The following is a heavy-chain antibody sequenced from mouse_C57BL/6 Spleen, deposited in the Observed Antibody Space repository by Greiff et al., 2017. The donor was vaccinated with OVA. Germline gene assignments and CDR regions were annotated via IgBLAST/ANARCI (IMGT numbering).Heavy chain of an antibody. CDR3: VTTVVARGYYFDY. Sequence: VKLQQPGAELVKPGASVKLSCKASGYTFTSYWMHWVKQRPGRGLEWIGRIDPNSGGTKYNEKFKSKATLTVDKPSSTAYMQLSSLTSEDSAVYYCVTTVVARGYYFDYWGQGTTLTVSS. V-gene: IGHV1-72*01. J-gene: IGHJ2*01. D-gene: IGHD1-1*01. CDR1: GYTFTSYW. CDR2: IDPNSGGT.